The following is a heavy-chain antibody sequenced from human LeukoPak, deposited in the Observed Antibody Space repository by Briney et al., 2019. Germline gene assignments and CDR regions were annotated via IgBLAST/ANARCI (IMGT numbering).Heavy chain of an antibody. CDR1: GYSFTSYW. CDR2: IYPGDSDT. J-gene: IGHJ4*02. CDR3: ARLVSDLDYYDSSGYWGG. Sequence: GESLKISCKGSGYSFTSYWIGWVRQIPGKGLEGMGIIYPGDSDTRYSPSFRGQVTISADKSISTAYLQWSSLKASDTAMYYCARLVSDLDYYDSSGYWGGWGQGTLVTVSS. D-gene: IGHD3-22*01. V-gene: IGHV5-51*01.